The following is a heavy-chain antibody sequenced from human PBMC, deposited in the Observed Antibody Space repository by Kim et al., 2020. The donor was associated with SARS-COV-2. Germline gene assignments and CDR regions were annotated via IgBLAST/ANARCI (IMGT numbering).Heavy chain of an antibody. J-gene: IGHJ3*02. CDR3: ARDAEGYANDAFDI. CDR2: ISYDGSNK. D-gene: IGHD2-8*01. V-gene: IGHV3-30-3*01. Sequence: GGSLRLSCAASGFTFSSYAMHWVRQAPGKGLEWVAVISYDGSNKYYADSVKGRFTISRDNSKNTLYLQMNSLRAEDTAVYYCARDAEGYANDAFDIWGQGTMVTVSS. CDR1: GFTFSSYA.